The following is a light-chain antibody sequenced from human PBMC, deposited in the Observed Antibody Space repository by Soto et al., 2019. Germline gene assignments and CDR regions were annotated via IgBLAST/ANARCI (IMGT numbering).Light chain of an antibody. CDR1: QSVTSGY. V-gene: IGKV3-20*01. J-gene: IGKJ5*01. CDR2: GAS. Sequence: EIVLTQSPGTLSLSPGERATLSCRASQSVTSGYLAWYQQQPNQAPRLLIYGASYRATDIPDRFSGGGSGTDFTLTISSLEPEDFAVYYCQHYSSSPPAITFGQGTRLEIK. CDR3: QHYSSSPPAIT.